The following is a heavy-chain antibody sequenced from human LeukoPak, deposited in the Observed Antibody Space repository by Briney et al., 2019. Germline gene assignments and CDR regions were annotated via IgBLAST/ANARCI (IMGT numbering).Heavy chain of an antibody. Sequence: ASVKVSCKASGYTFTGYYMHWVRQAPGQGLEWMGWINPNSGGTNYAQNLQGRVTMTTDTSTSTAYMELRSLRSGDTAMYYCARMEMATAIFDYWGQGTLVTVSS. D-gene: IGHD5-24*01. CDR2: INPNSGGT. V-gene: IGHV1-2*02. CDR3: ARMEMATAIFDY. J-gene: IGHJ4*02. CDR1: GYTFTGYY.